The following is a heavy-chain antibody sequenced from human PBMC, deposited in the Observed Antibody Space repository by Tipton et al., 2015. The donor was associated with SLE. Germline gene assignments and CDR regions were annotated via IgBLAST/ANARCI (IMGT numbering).Heavy chain of an antibody. Sequence: LSLTCTVSGGSISSSSYYWGWIRQSPRKGLEWIGDIYYAGKTYYNPSLRSRVTISVDTSRNQFSLKLNSVTAADTAVYFCARGGSYFGPWGQGTLVTVSS. D-gene: IGHD1-26*01. CDR2: IYYAGKT. V-gene: IGHV4-39*01. J-gene: IGHJ5*02. CDR1: GGSISSSSYY. CDR3: ARGGSYFGP.